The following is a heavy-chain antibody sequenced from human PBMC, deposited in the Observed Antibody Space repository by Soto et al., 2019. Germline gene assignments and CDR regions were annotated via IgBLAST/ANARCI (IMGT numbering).Heavy chain of an antibody. J-gene: IGHJ5*02. D-gene: IGHD1-7*01. CDR1: GYTFTGYY. V-gene: IGHV1-2*04. Sequence: GASVKVSCKASGYTFTGYYMHWVRQAPGQGLEWMGWINPNSGGTNYAQKFQGWVTMTRDTSISTAYMELSRLRSDDTAVYYCARAGTTFSVPWHHWFDPWGQGTLVTVSS. CDR3: ARAGTTFSVPWHHWFDP. CDR2: INPNSGGT.